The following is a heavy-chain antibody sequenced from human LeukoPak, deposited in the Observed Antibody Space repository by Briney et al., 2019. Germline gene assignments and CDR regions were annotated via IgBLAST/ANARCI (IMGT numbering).Heavy chain of an antibody. CDR3: VRVNVLLPDYYGMDV. CDR1: GYTFSNYD. J-gene: IGHJ6*02. Sequence: ASVTVSCKSSGYTFSNYDINWVRQATGQGLEWVGWMNTNSGKTGYVEKFQGRVTMTRNTSISTAYMELSSLRSDDTAVYYCVRVNVLLPDYYGMDVWGQGTAVSVSS. CDR2: MNTNSGKT. D-gene: IGHD2-15*01. V-gene: IGHV1-8*01.